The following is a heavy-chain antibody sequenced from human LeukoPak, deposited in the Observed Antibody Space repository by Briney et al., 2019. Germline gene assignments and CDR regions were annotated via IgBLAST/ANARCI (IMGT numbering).Heavy chain of an antibody. V-gene: IGHV3-74*03. J-gene: IGHJ5*02. CDR1: GFTFSNYF. CDR2: INSDGTTT. Sequence: GGSLRLSCGASGFTFSNYFMHWVRPAPGKGLVWVSRINSDGTTTMYADSVKGRFTISRDNAKNTLYLQMNSLRDEDTAVYYCARRVDATRWFDPWGQGTLVTVSS. CDR3: ARRVDATRWFDP. D-gene: IGHD2-15*01.